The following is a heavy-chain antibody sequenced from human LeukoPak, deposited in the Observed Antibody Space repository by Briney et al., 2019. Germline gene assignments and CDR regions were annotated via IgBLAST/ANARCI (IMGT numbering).Heavy chain of an antibody. CDR1: GFTFSSYW. CDR2: IKQDGSEK. V-gene: IGHV3-7*01. J-gene: IGHJ6*02. D-gene: IGHD2-2*01. Sequence: GSLRLSCAASGFTFSSYWMSWVRQAPGKGLEWVANIKQDGSEKYYVDSVKGRFTISRDNAKNSLYLQMNSLRAEDTAVYYCARDAPPCSSTSCYYYYYGMDVWGQGTTVTVSS. CDR3: ARDAPPCSSTSCYYYYYGMDV.